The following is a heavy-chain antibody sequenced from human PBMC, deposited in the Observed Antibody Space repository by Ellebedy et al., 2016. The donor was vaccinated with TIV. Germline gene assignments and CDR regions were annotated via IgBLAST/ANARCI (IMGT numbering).Heavy chain of an antibody. D-gene: IGHD3-22*01. CDR2: ISWDGGST. V-gene: IGHV3-43*01. Sequence: GESLKISXAASGFTFDDYTMHWVRQAPGKGLEWVSLISWDGGSTYYADSVKGRFTISRDNSKNSLYLQMNSLRTEDTALYYCARQYDSSGYTLYYFDYWGQGTLVTVSS. CDR1: GFTFDDYT. J-gene: IGHJ4*02. CDR3: ARQYDSSGYTLYYFDY.